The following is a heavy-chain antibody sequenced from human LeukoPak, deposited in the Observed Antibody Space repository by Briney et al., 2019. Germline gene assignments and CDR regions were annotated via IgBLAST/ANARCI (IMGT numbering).Heavy chain of an antibody. V-gene: IGHV3-23*01. CDR2: IISSAGST. J-gene: IGHJ4*02. CDR3: AKSAPSKY. CDR1: GLTFGDYA. Sequence: GGSLRLSCAVSGLTFGDYAMSWVRQAPGKGLEWVSHIISSAGSTDYADSVKGRFTISRDNSKNTLYLQMTSLRAEDTAVYYCAKSAPSKYWGQGTLVTVSS. D-gene: IGHD4-11*01.